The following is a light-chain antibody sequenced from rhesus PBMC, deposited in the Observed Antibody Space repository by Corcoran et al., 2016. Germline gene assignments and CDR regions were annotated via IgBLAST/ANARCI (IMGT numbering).Light chain of an antibody. CDR1: QSVRNY. J-gene: IGKJ4*01. CDR3: LQSSNWPLT. Sequence: EIVMTQSPATLALSPGERATLSCRASQSVRNYLAWYPQKPGQAPRLLFYGAASRAPGSPDRFSGSGSGKEVILTISSLEPEDVGVYFCLQSSNWPLTVGGGTKVELK. V-gene: IGKV3-24*03. CDR2: GAA.